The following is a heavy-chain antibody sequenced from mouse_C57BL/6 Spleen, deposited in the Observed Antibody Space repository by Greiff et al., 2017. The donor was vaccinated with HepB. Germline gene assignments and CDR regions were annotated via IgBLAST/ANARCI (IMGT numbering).Heavy chain of an antibody. CDR2: INPSNGGP. D-gene: IGHD1-1*02. CDR1: GYTLTSYW. J-gene: IGHJ3*01. V-gene: IGHV1-53*01. CDR3: ARRVGGNYFAY. Sequence: VQLQQSGTELVKPGASVKLSCKASGYTLTSYWRHWVKKRPGQGLEWIGNINPSNGGPNYNEKFKSKATLTVDKSSSTAYMQLSSLTSEDSAVYYCARRVGGNYFAYWGQGTLVTVSA.